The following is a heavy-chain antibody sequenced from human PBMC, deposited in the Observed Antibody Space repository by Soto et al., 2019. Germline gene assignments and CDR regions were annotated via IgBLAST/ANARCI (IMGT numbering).Heavy chain of an antibody. CDR1: GFTFSSYW. CDR3: VRVGRLGGY. Sequence: EVQLVESGGCLVQPGGSLRLSCTASGFTFSSYWMSWVRQAPGKGLGWVANIKEDGSRKYYVDSVKGRFSISRDNARNSLYLQMNSLRVEDTAVYYCVRVGRLGGYWGQGALVTVSS. J-gene: IGHJ4*02. D-gene: IGHD3-16*01. CDR2: IKEDGSRK. V-gene: IGHV3-7*03.